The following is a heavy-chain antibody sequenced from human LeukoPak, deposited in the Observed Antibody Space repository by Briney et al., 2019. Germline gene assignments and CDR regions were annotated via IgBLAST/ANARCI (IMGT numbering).Heavy chain of an antibody. D-gene: IGHD2-2*01. V-gene: IGHV3-53*01. J-gene: IGHJ6*03. CDR3: ARDGEFCPSNNCPPDYHYYYMDV. Sequence: GGSLRLSCAASGFTVITNDMTWVRQAPGKGLEWVSVLYSDGNTKYADSVQGRFTISRDNSKNTLYLQMNSLRGDDTAVYYCARDGEFCPSNNCPPDYHYYYMDVWGRGTTVTVSS. CDR1: GFTVITND. CDR2: LYSDGNT.